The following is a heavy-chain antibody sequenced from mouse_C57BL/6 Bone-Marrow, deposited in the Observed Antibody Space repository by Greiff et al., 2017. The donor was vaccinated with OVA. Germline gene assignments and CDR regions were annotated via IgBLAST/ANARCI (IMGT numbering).Heavy chain of an antibody. J-gene: IGHJ1*03. CDR1: GYTFTSYW. V-gene: IGHV1-50*01. Sequence: QVQLQQPGAELVKPGASVKLSCKASGYTFTSYWMQWVKQRPGQGLEWIGEIDPSDSYTNYNQKFKGKATLTVDTSSSTAYMQLSSLTSEDSAVYYCARLGSSYWYFDVWGTGTTVTVSS. CDR3: ARLGSSYWYFDV. CDR2: IDPSDSYT. D-gene: IGHD1-1*01.